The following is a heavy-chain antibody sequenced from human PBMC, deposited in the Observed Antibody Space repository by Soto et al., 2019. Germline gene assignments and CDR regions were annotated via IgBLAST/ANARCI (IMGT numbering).Heavy chain of an antibody. CDR1: GGTFSSYA. Sequence: QVQLVQSGAEVKKPGSSVKVSCKASGGTFSSYAISWVRQAPGQGLEWMGGIIPIFGTANYAQKFQGRVTITADESTSTAYMELSSLRSEYTAVYYCFIYCTNGVCYIPCHYYYGMDVWGQGTTVTVSS. J-gene: IGHJ6*02. V-gene: IGHV1-69*01. CDR3: FIYCTNGVCYIPCHYYYGMDV. D-gene: IGHD2-8*01. CDR2: IIPIFGTA.